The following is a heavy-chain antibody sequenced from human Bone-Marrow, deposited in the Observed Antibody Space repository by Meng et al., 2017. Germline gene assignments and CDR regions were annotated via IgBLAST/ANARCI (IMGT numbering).Heavy chain of an antibody. Sequence: SVKVSCKASGGTFSSYAISWVRQAPGQGLEWMGGIIPIFGTANYAQKFQGRVTITADKSTSTAYRELSSLRSEDTAVYYCATSPYYDILTGYHTRGWFDPWGQGTLVTVSS. CDR2: IIPIFGTA. D-gene: IGHD3-9*01. CDR3: ATSPYYDILTGYHTRGWFDP. CDR1: GGTFSSYA. V-gene: IGHV1-69*06. J-gene: IGHJ5*02.